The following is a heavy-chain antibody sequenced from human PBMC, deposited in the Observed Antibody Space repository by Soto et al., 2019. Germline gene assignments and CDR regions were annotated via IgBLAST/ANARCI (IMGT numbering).Heavy chain of an antibody. Sequence: QVHLVQSGAEVKKPGSSVKVSCKASGGTFSNHAINWVRQAPGQGLEWMGRIIPIFTTTNYAQKFQGRVTINADESTITAYMELSSLKYDDTAIYYCAREVAADGTFREDVFDIWGQGTMVTVSS. CDR3: AREVAADGTFREDVFDI. J-gene: IGHJ3*02. V-gene: IGHV1-69*12. CDR1: GGTFSNHA. CDR2: IIPIFTTT. D-gene: IGHD6-13*01.